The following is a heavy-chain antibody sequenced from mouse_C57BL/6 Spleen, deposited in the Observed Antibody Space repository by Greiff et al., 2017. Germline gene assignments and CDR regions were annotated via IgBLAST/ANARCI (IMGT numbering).Heavy chain of an antibody. D-gene: IGHD1-1*01. J-gene: IGHJ4*01. CDR3: AREGGTVVAPYAIDY. Sequence: EVKLVESEGGLVQPGSSMKLSCTASGFTFSDYYMAWVRQVPEKGLEWVANINYDGSSTYYLDSLKSRFIISRDNAKNILYLQMSSLKSEDTATYYCAREGGTVVAPYAIDYWGQGTSVTVSS. CDR1: GFTFSDYY. CDR2: INYDGSST. V-gene: IGHV5-16*01.